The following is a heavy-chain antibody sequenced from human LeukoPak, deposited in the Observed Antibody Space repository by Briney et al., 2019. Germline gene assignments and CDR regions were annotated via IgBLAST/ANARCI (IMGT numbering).Heavy chain of an antibody. CDR3: ARNGGYSYAYFDY. CDR2: IIPIFGAA. J-gene: IGHJ4*02. V-gene: IGHV1-69*05. Sequence: GSSVKVSCKASGGTFSSYAISWVRQAPGQGPEWRGGIIPIFGAANYAQKFQGRVTITTDESTSTAYMELSSLRSEDTAVYYCARNGGYSYAYFDYWGQGTLVTVSS. D-gene: IGHD5-18*01. CDR1: GGTFSSYA.